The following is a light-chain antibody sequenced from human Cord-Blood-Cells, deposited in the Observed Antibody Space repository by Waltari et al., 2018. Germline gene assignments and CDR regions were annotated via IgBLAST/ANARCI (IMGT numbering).Light chain of an antibody. CDR3: QQRSNWIT. J-gene: IGKJ5*01. Sequence: EIVLTQSQATLSLSPGERATLSCRASQRVSSYLAWYQQKPGQAPRLLIYDASNRATGIPARFSGSGYGTDFTLTISSLEPEDFAVYYCQQRSNWITFGQGTRLEIK. V-gene: IGKV3-11*01. CDR1: QRVSSY. CDR2: DAS.